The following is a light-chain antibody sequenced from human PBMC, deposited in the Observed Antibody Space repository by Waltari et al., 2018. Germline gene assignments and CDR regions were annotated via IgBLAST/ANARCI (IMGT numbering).Light chain of an antibody. Sequence: EIVMTQSPATLSVSPGERATLSCRASQSVSSNLAWYQQKPGQAPRLLIYGASTRATGIPARFSGSGSGTEFTLTISSLQSEDFAVYYCQKYNKWPPWTFGQGTKVEIK. V-gene: IGKV3-15*01. CDR2: GAS. J-gene: IGKJ1*01. CDR3: QKYNKWPPWT. CDR1: QSVSSN.